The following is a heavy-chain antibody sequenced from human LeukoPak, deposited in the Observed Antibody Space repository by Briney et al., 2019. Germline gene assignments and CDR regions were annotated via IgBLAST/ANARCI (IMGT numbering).Heavy chain of an antibody. Sequence: GGSLRLSCAASGFTFSSYAMSWVRQAPGKGLEWVSAISGSGGSTYYADSVKGRFTISRDNSKNTLYLQMNSLRAEDTAVYYCARVPLYGDYADYYFDSWGQGTLVTVSS. CDR3: ARVPLYGDYADYYFDS. V-gene: IGHV3-23*01. CDR2: ISGSGGST. J-gene: IGHJ4*02. CDR1: GFTFSSYA. D-gene: IGHD4-17*01.